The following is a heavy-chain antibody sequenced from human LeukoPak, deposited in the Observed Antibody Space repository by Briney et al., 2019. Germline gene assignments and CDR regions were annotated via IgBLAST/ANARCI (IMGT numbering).Heavy chain of an antibody. J-gene: IGHJ6*02. CDR1: GYTFTSYD. CDR2: MNPNSGNT. CDR3: ASQYCSGGSCYWWPGYYYYGMDV. Sequence: ASVKVSCKASGYTFTSYDINWVRQATRQGLEWMGWMNPNSGNTGYAQKFQGRVTMTRNTSISTAYMELSSLRSEDTAVYYCASQYCSGGSCYWWPGYYYYGMDVWGQGTTVTVSS. D-gene: IGHD2-15*01. V-gene: IGHV1-8*01.